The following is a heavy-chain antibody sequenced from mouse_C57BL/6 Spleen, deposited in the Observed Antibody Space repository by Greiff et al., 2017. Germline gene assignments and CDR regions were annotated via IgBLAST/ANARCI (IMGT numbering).Heavy chain of an antibody. CDR2: IHPNSGST. V-gene: IGHV1-64*01. J-gene: IGHJ3*01. D-gene: IGHD2-1*01. CDR3: ASQGGNYPFAY. Sequence: QVQLQQPGAELVKPGASVKLSCKASGYTFTSYWMHWVKQRPGQGLEWIGMIHPNSGSTNYNEKFKSKATLTVDKSSSTAYMQLSSLTSEDSAVYYGASQGGNYPFAYWGQGTLVTVSA. CDR1: GYTFTSYW.